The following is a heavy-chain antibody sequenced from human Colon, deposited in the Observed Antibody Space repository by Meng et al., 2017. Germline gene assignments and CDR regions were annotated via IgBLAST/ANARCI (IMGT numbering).Heavy chain of an antibody. D-gene: IGHD6-19*01. J-gene: IGHJ4*02. CDR1: GDTFSNFG. CDR2: ITPILDTT. Sequence: SVKVSCKGSGDTFSNFGTSWLRQAPGQGREWMGGITPILDTTNYAQKFQGRLKITADKSTNTVYMELSSLTSDDTAVYYCARDPLHSSGGLRSDHWGQGTLVTVSS. V-gene: IGHV1-69*10. CDR3: ARDPLHSSGGLRSDH.